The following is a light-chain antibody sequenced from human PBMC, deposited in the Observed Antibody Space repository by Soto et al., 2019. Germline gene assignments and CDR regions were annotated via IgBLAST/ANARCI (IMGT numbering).Light chain of an antibody. CDR2: DVS. J-gene: IGLJ1*01. Sequence: QSVLTQPASVSGSPRQSITISCTGTSSDVGGYNYVSWYQQHPGKAPNLMIYDVSDRPSGVSNRFSGSKSGNTASLTISGLQAENEADYYCCSYTSNSSRSHVVGTGTKVTV. CDR1: SSDVGGYNY. V-gene: IGLV2-14*01. CDR3: CSYTSNSSRSHV.